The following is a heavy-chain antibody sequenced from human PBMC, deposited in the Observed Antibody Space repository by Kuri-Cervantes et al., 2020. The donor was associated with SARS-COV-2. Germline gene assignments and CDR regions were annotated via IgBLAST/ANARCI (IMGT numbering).Heavy chain of an antibody. CDR3: ARGQARYCSSTSCHYYYYGMDV. V-gene: IGHV4-34*01. Sequence: SETLSLTCTVSGGSISSYYWSWIRQPPGKGLEWIGEINHSGSTNYNPSLKSRVTISVDTSKNQFSLKLSSVTAADTAVYYRARGQARYCSSTSCHYYYYGMDVWGQGTTVTVSS. J-gene: IGHJ6*02. D-gene: IGHD2-2*01. CDR2: INHSGST. CDR1: GGSISSYY.